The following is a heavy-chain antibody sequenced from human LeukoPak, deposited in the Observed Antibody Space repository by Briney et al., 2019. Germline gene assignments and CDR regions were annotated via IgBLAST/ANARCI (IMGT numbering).Heavy chain of an antibody. CDR2: INHSGST. D-gene: IGHD3-22*01. Sequence: SETLSLTCAVSGGSLSGYYWSWIRQPPGKGLEWIGEINHSGSTNYNPSHKSRVTISVDTSKNQFSLKLSSVTAADTAVYYCARGRGHYYDYWGQGTLVTVSS. CDR1: GGSLSGYY. CDR3: ARGRGHYYDY. J-gene: IGHJ4*02. V-gene: IGHV4-34*01.